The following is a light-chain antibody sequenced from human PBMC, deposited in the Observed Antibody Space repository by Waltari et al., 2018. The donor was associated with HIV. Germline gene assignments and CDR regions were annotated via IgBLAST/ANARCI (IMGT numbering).Light chain of an antibody. Sequence: YELTQPLSLIVAWGQTANLSCEGDYIGGKNVHWYPQRPGQAPVLVLERDDIRPSGISDRFSGTKSGNTATLRITTVQARDEAAYYCQVGDGNPVFGGGTNLTVL. CDR3: QVGDGNPV. CDR1: YIGGKN. V-gene: IGLV3-9*01. J-gene: IGLJ2*01. CDR2: RDD.